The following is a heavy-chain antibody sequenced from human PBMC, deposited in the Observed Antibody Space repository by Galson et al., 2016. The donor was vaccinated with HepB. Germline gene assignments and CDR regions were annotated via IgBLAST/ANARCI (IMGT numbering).Heavy chain of an antibody. D-gene: IGHD4-17*01. Sequence: SLRLSCAASGFNFSDYYMNWIRQAPGKGLEWVSYVSRSGDSMLYADSVRGRFTISRENVKKSRYLQMTNLRPEDTAVYYCARDLPDDSVEYFDVFDLWGQGTMVTVSS. J-gene: IGHJ3*01. CDR1: GFNFSDYY. CDR3: ARDLPDDSVEYFDVFDL. CDR2: VSRSGDSM. V-gene: IGHV3-11*01.